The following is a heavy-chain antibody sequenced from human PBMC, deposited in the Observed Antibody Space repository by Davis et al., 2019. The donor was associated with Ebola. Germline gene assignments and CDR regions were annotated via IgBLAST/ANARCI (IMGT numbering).Heavy chain of an antibody. J-gene: IGHJ4*02. CDR1: GGTFSSYA. CDR2: IIPIFGTA. D-gene: IGHD1-26*01. CDR3: AREGVGPIPFDY. Sequence: SVKVSCKASGGTFSSYAISWVRQAPGQGLEWMGGIIPIFGTANYAQKFQGRVTITADESTSTAYMDLSSLRSEDTAVYYCAREGVGPIPFDYWGQGTLVTVSS. V-gene: IGHV1-69*13.